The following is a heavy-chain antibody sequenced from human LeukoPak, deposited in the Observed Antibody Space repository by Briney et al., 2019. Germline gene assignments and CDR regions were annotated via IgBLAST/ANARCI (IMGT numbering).Heavy chain of an antibody. Sequence: PSETLSLTCTVSGGSISSHYWSWIRQPPGKGLEWIGYIYYSGSTNYNPSLKSRVTISVDTSKNQFSLKLSSVTAADPAVYYCARGPRDDFWSGYTIFDYWGQGTLVTVSS. CDR1: GGSISSHY. CDR2: IYYSGST. J-gene: IGHJ4*02. D-gene: IGHD3-3*01. V-gene: IGHV4-59*11. CDR3: ARGPRDDFWSGYTIFDY.